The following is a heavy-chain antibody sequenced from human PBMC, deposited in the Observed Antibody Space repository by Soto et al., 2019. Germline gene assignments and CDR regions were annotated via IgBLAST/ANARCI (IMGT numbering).Heavy chain of an antibody. CDR2: IYYSGST. CDR3: ARDCISTSCYVFGMDV. Sequence: PSETLSLTCTVSGVSISSGDYYWSWIRQPPGKGLEWIGYIYYSGSTYYNPSLKSRVTISVDTSKNQFSLKLSSVTAADTAVYYCARDCISTSCYVFGMDVWGQGTTVTVSS. J-gene: IGHJ6*02. D-gene: IGHD2-2*01. CDR1: GVSISSGDYY. V-gene: IGHV4-30-4*01.